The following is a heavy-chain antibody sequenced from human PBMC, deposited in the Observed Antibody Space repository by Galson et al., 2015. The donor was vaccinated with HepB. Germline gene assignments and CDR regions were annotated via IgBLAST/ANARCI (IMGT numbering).Heavy chain of an antibody. D-gene: IGHD3-10*01. CDR2: VIPILDTT. CDR3: ARMDSGPGAF. J-gene: IGHJ4*02. Sequence: SVKVSCKASGGTFSAYSISWVRQAPGQGLEWMGGVIPILDTTTYAQAFQGRVTITADKPSNTVYLELSGLRTDDTAIYYCARMDSGPGAFWGQGSLVTVSS. CDR1: GGTFSAYS. V-gene: IGHV1-69*10.